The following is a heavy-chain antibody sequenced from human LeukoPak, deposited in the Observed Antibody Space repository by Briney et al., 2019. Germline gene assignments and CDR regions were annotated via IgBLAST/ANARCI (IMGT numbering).Heavy chain of an antibody. CDR1: GGSVSDYY. Sequence: KSSETLSLTCTISGGSVSDYYWSWIRQSPEKGLEWIGYIYHTGSTSYSPSLKSRVTISADTSQNQFSLKLSSVTAADTAVYYCASRKLGNDYWGQGTLVTVSS. CDR2: IYHTGST. V-gene: IGHV4-59*02. CDR3: ASRKLGNDY. J-gene: IGHJ4*02. D-gene: IGHD7-27*01.